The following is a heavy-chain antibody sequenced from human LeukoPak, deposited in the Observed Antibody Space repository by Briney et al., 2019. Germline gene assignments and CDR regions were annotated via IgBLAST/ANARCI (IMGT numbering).Heavy chain of an antibody. CDR3: ARVLGYYDSSGYTNWFDP. CDR1: GYTFTSYA. D-gene: IGHD3-22*01. V-gene: IGHV7-4-1*02. J-gene: IGHJ5*02. CDR2: INTNTGNP. Sequence: ASVKVSCKASGYTFTSYAMNWVRQAPGQGLEWMGWINTNTGNPTYAQGLTGRFVFSLDTSVSTAYLQISSLKAEDTAVYYCARVLGYYDSSGYTNWFDPWGQGTLVTVSS.